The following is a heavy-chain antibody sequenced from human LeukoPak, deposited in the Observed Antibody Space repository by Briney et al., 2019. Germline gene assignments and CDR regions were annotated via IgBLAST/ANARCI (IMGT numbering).Heavy chain of an antibody. V-gene: IGHV4-39*01. D-gene: IGHD3-9*01. CDR2: ISYVGTT. J-gene: IGHJ5*01. Sequence: SETLSLTCTVSGGSITTIPYNWGWIRQPPGKGVEWIGTISYVGTTYYEPSLKSRVTMSIDTSKNQFSLNLNSATAADTAVYYCARHPTGYPNWFYSWGQGTLVIVSS. CDR1: GGSITTIPYN. CDR3: ARHPTGYPNWFYS.